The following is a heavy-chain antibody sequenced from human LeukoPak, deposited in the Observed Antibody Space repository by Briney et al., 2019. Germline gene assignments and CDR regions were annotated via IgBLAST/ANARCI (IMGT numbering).Heavy chain of an antibody. CDR1: GFTVSSNY. J-gene: IGHJ4*02. V-gene: IGHV3-66*04. D-gene: IGHD6-19*01. Sequence: GGSLRLSCAASGFTVSSNYISWVRQAPGKGLEWVSVIYGGGSTYYTDSVKGRFTISRDNSKSTLYLQMNSLRAEDTAVYYCARLGSGWSVDYWGQGTLVTVSS. CDR2: IYGGGST. CDR3: ARLGSGWSVDY.